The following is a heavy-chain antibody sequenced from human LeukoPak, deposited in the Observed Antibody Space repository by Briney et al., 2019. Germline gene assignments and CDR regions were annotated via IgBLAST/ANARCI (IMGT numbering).Heavy chain of an antibody. J-gene: IGHJ3*02. V-gene: IGHV1-69*02. CDR1: GGTFSSYT. Sequence: GASVKVSCKASGGTFSSYTISWVRQAPGQGLEWMGRIIPILGIANYAQKFQGRATITADKSTSTAYMELSSLRSEDTSVYYCGRARDHDAFDIWGQGTMVTVSS. CDR2: IIPILGIA. CDR3: GRARDHDAFDI.